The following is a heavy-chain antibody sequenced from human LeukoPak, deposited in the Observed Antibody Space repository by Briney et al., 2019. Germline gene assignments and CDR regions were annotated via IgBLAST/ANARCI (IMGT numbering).Heavy chain of an antibody. J-gene: IGHJ4*02. Sequence: ASVNVSCKASGYTFTGYYMHWVRQAPGQGLEWMGWINPNSGGTNYAQKFQGRVTMTRDTSISTAYMELSRPRSDDTAVYYCARAETITYYDFWSGSTPYYFDYWGQGTLVTVSS. CDR2: INPNSGGT. V-gene: IGHV1-2*02. D-gene: IGHD3-3*01. CDR3: ARAETITYYDFWSGSTPYYFDY. CDR1: GYTFTGYY.